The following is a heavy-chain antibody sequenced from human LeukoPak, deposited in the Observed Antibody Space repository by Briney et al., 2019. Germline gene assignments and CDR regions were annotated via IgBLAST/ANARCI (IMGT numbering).Heavy chain of an antibody. CDR2: IDPNSGGT. V-gene: IGHV1-2*02. CDR1: GYTFTAYY. J-gene: IGHJ6*03. CDR3: VRNSKSGVSVRPPYYYYYMDV. Sequence: ASVKVSCKASGYTFTAYYIHWVRQAPGQGLEWMGWIDPNSGGTYSAQKFQGRVTMTRDTSISTAYMELSWLRSDDTAVYYCVRNSKSGVSVRPPYYYYYMDVWGKGTTVTVSS. D-gene: IGHD6-6*01.